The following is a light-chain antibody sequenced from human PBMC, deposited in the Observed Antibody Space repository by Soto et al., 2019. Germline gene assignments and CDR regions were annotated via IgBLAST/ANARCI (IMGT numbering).Light chain of an antibody. Sequence: QSVLTQPPSASGTPGQRVTISCSGSTSNIGSNTVNWYQQLPGTAPKLLIYSNNQRPSGVPDRFSGSKSGPSASLAISGRQSEDEADYYCAAWDDSLNGDVFGTGTKVTVL. CDR2: SNN. J-gene: IGLJ1*01. CDR3: AAWDDSLNGDV. V-gene: IGLV1-44*01. CDR1: TSNIGSNT.